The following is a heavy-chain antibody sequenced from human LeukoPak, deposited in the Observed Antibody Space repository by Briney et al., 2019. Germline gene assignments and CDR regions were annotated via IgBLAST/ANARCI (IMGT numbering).Heavy chain of an antibody. CDR3: ARGRGDSRGTSFDY. D-gene: IGHD3-22*01. CDR2: IYYTGST. CDR1: GGSISTYY. J-gene: IGHJ4*02. V-gene: IGHV4-59*01. Sequence: SETLSLTCTVSGGSISTYYWSWIRQPPGKGLEWMGYIYYTGSTTYNPSLRSRVAISIDPSKNQFSLRLNSVTAADTAVYYCARGRGDSRGTSFDYWGQGTLVTVSS.